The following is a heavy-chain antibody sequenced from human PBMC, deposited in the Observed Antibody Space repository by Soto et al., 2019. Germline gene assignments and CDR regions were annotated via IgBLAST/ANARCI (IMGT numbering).Heavy chain of an antibody. J-gene: IGHJ5*02. D-gene: IGHD2-2*01. CDR1: GFTFASYT. Sequence: GGSLRLSCAASGFTFASYTMTWVRQAPGKGLEWVSVISGRAGNTYYADSVKGRFTISRDNSKNTLYLYMSSLRAEDTALYYCAKDRYCSSTSCSSLNSWGQGTLVTVSS. V-gene: IGHV3-23*01. CDR3: AKDRYCSSTSCSSLNS. CDR2: ISGRAGNT.